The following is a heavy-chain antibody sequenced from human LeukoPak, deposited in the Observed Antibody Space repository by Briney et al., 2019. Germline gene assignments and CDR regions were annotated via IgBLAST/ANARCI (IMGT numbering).Heavy chain of an antibody. J-gene: IGHJ6*03. Sequence: SETLSLTCTVSGVSISGNYWSWIRQPPGKGLEWIGYIFYTGSTNYNPSLQSRVTILLDTSKNQFSLKLSSVSAADTAVYYCARARDPYYYMDVWGKGTTVTVSS. CDR3: ARARDPYYYMDV. CDR2: IFYTGST. V-gene: IGHV4-59*01. CDR1: GVSISGNY.